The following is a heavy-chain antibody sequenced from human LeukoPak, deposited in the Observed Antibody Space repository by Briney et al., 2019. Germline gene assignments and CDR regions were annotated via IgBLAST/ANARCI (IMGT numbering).Heavy chain of an antibody. J-gene: IGHJ4*02. D-gene: IGHD3-22*01. Sequence: SVKVSCKASGYTFTGYYMHWVRQAPGQGLEWMGRINPNNGGTNYAQKFQGRVTMTRDTSISTAYMELSRLRSDDTAVYYCARDADYLNYYDSSGYYDYWGQGTLVTVSS. CDR3: ARDADYLNYYDSSGYYDY. CDR1: GYTFTGYY. CDR2: INPNNGGT. V-gene: IGHV1-2*06.